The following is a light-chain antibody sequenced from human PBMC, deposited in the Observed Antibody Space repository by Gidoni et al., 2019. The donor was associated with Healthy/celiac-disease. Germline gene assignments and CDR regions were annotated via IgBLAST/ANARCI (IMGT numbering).Light chain of an antibody. V-gene: IGLV3-25*03. Sequence: SYELTQPPSVAVSPGQTARITCTGDALPKQYAYWYQQKPGQAPVLVIYKDSERPSGIPERFSGSSSGTTVTLTISGVQAEDEADYYCQSADSSGTYPVVFGGGTKLPVL. CDR3: QSADSSGTYPVV. CDR2: KDS. CDR1: ALPKQY. J-gene: IGLJ2*01.